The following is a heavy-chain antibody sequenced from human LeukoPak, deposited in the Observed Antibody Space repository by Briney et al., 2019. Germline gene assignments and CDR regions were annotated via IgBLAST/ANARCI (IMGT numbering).Heavy chain of an antibody. Sequence: SETLSLTCTVSGDSISSSNYFWGWARQPPGKGLEWIGSFQYNGITDYNPSLKSRVLISVDTSKNQFYLKMNSVTAADTAVYYCARDLPSANYGGKPHPDHGAFDIWGQGTMVTVSS. D-gene: IGHD4-23*01. CDR3: ARDLPSANYGGKPHPDHGAFDI. CDR1: GDSISSSNYF. J-gene: IGHJ3*02. V-gene: IGHV4-39*07. CDR2: FQYNGIT.